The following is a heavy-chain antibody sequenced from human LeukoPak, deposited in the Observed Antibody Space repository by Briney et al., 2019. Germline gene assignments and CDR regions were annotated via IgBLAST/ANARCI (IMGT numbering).Heavy chain of an antibody. Sequence: GGSLRLSCAASGFTFNTYGMSWVRQAPGKGLEWVSAITGSGGGTYYADSVKGRFTISRDNSKNTLYLQMNSLRAEDTAVYYCAKVRADNDYGDSHPPIWGQGTLVTVSS. CDR3: AKVRADNDYGDSHPPI. CDR1: GFTFNTYG. V-gene: IGHV3-23*01. J-gene: IGHJ4*01. CDR2: ITGSGGGT. D-gene: IGHD4-17*01.